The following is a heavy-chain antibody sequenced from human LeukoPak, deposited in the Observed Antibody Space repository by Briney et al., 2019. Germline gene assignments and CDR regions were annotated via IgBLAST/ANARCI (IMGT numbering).Heavy chain of an antibody. CDR1: GFTFSSYS. CDR3: AKTAYCGGDCYSGFDY. Sequence: GGSLRLSCAASGFTFSSYSMNWVRQAPGKGLEWVSAISGSGGSTYYADSAKGRFTISRDNSKNTLYLQMNSLRAEDTAVYYCAKTAYCGGDCYSGFDYWGQGTLVTVSS. CDR2: ISGSGGST. V-gene: IGHV3-23*01. D-gene: IGHD2-21*02. J-gene: IGHJ4*02.